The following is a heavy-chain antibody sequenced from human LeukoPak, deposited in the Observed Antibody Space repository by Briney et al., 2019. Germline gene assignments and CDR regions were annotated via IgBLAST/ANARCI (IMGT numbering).Heavy chain of an antibody. Sequence: GGSLRLSCAASGFTFSIYWMSWVRQAPGAGLEWVANVNQDGSASHYVDSVKDRFTISRDNAKNSLSLQMSALRAEDTAVYYCARGIGKIVVVPAGFDYWGQGTLVTVSS. D-gene: IGHD2-2*01. CDR3: ARGIGKIVVVPAGFDY. CDR2: VNQDGSAS. CDR1: GFTFSIYW. J-gene: IGHJ4*02. V-gene: IGHV3-7*02.